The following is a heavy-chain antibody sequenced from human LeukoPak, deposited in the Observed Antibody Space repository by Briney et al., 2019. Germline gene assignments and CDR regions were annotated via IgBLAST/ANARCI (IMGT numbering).Heavy chain of an antibody. V-gene: IGHV3-74*01. CDR2: INRDGSST. J-gene: IGHJ4*02. D-gene: IGHD6-19*01. CDR1: GFTFSSYW. Sequence: GGSLRLSCAACGFTFSSYWMHCVRHAPGERLVGVSHINRDGSSTKYADPVKGRFTISRDNANITLYLQMNSRRAEATAVYYCERGEAVYAVAEYYFAYWGQGTLVTVSS. CDR3: ERGEAVYAVAEYYFAY.